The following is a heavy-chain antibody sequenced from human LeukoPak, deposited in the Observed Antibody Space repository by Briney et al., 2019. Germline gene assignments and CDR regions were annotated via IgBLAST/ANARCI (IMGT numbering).Heavy chain of an antibody. V-gene: IGHV4-34*01. CDR2: INHSRRT. D-gene: IGHD4-17*01. CDR1: GGPFSGCY. J-gene: IGHJ4*02. CDR3: AREARYGDYRRVREGGTHVDY. Sequence: PSEPLSLPCAVYGGPFSGCYWSWIRQPPGKGLEWIGVINHSRRTNYTPSHKSRVTISVNTSKNQFSLKLSSVTAADTAVYYCAREARYGDYRRVREGGTHVDYWGQGTLVTVSS.